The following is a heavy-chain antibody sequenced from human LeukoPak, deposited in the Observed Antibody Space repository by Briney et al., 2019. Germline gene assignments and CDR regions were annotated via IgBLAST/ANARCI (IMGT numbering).Heavy chain of an antibody. CDR3: ARRGSTDY. V-gene: IGHV3-7*03. D-gene: IGHD2/OR15-2a*01. CDR1: GFSFSGYW. CDR2: INEDGSEK. J-gene: IGHJ4*02. Sequence: GGSLRLSCAASGFSFSGYWMTWVRQAPGKGLEWVANINEDGSEKYYADFVKGRFTISRDNAKNSLDLQMNSLRAEDTAVYYCARRGSTDYWGQGTLVTVSS.